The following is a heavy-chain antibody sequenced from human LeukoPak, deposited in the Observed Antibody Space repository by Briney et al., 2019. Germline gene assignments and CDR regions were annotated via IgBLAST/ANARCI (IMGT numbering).Heavy chain of an antibody. J-gene: IGHJ4*02. V-gene: IGHV3-64D*06. CDR3: IKDRGSSGWDFDS. CDR2: ISGNGVAT. CDR1: GFVFSDYA. Sequence: GGSLRLSCSASGFVFSDYAMHWARHAPGKGLEYLSGISGNGVATYYVDSVQGRCTVSRDNSKTTLYLQINSLRREDTAFYYCIKDRGSSGWDFDSWGQGTLLTVSS. D-gene: IGHD6-19*01.